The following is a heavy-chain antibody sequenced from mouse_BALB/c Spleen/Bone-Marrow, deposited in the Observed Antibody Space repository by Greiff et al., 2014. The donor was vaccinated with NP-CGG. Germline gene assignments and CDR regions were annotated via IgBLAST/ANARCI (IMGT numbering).Heavy chain of an antibody. CDR2: INPSNGRT. V-gene: IGHV1S81*02. J-gene: IGHJ1*01. CDR1: GYTFTSYW. D-gene: IGHD1-1*01. CDR3: ARWNYYGSLYWYFDV. Sequence: QVQLQQPGAELVKPGASVKLSCKASGYTFTSYWMHWVRQRPGQGLEWIGEINPSNGRTNYNEKFKSKATLTVDKSSSTAYMQHSSLTSEDSAVYYCARWNYYGSLYWYFDVWGAGTTVTVSS.